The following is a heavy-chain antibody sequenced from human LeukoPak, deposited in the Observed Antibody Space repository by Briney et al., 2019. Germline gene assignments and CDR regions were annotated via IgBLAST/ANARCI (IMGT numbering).Heavy chain of an antibody. CDR2: ISGYSGNT. CDR3: ARDVRVYCSSTSCQYYFDY. J-gene: IGHJ4*02. V-gene: IGHV1-18*01. D-gene: IGHD2-2*01. Sequence: EASVKVSCKASGYTFTSYGITWVRQAPGQGLEWMGWISGYSGNTNYAQKLQGRVTMTTDTSTSTAYMELRSLRSDDTALYYCARDVRVYCSSTSCQYYFDYWGQGTLVTVSS. CDR1: GYTFTSYG.